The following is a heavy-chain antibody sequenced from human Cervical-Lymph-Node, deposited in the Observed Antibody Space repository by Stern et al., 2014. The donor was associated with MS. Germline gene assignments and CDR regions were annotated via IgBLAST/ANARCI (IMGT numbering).Heavy chain of an antibody. CDR3: AKDREDYDFWSAYYFYFDY. CDR2: ISGGGGDT. J-gene: IGHJ4*02. CDR1: GFTFSSYA. V-gene: IGHV3-23*04. Sequence: EVHLVESGGGLVQPGGSLRLSCAASGFTFSSYAMSWVRQAPGMGLEWVSAISGGGGDTYYADSVKGRFTISRDNSKNTLYLQMNSLRAEDTAVYYCAKDREDYDFWSAYYFYFDYWGQGTLVTVSS. D-gene: IGHD3-3*01.